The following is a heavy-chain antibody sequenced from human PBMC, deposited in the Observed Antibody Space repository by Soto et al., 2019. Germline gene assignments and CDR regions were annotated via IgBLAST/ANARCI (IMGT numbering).Heavy chain of an antibody. Sequence: GGSLRLSCTASGLPHSYFAMMWVRQAPGKGLECVSGIYGSGRGIEYADSVKGRFTISRDNSKNTVYLEMADLRADDTAIYYCAKDAVYNDGLWLMDHWGQGTQVTVSS. CDR2: IYGSGRGI. V-gene: IGHV3-23*05. J-gene: IGHJ4*02. CDR3: AKDAVYNDGLWLMDH. D-gene: IGHD2-21*01. CDR1: GLPHSYFA.